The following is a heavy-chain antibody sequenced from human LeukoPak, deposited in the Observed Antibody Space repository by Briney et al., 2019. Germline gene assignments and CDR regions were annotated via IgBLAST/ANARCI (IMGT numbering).Heavy chain of an antibody. D-gene: IGHD3-10*01. CDR1: GFTFSSYA. Sequence: GGSLRLSCAASGFTFSSYAVHWVRQAPGRGLEWVAVISYDGSNKYYADSVKGRFSISRDNSKNTLYLQMNSLRAEDTAVYYCARVLLWFGEKEDGMDVWGQGTTVTVSS. V-gene: IGHV3-30-3*01. CDR3: ARVLLWFGEKEDGMDV. CDR2: ISYDGSNK. J-gene: IGHJ6*02.